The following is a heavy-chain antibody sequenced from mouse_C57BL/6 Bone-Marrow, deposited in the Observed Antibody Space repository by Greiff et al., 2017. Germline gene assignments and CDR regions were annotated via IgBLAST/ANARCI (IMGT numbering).Heavy chain of an antibody. CDR3: ARKKGLDAMDY. J-gene: IGHJ4*01. D-gene: IGHD3-3*01. CDR1: GFPFSDYG. CDR2: ISNLAYSI. Sequence: EVQRVESGGGLVQPGGSLKLSFAASGFPFSDYGLAWVRQAPRKGPEWVAFISNLAYSIYYADTVTGRFTISRENAKNTLYLEMSSLRSEDTAMYYCARKKGLDAMDYWGQGTSVTVSS. V-gene: IGHV5-15*01.